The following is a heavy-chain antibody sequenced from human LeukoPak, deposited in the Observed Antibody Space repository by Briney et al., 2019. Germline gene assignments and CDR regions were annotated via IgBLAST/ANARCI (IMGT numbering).Heavy chain of an antibody. V-gene: IGHV3-74*01. Sequence: PGGSLRLSCAASGFTFSSYWMHWVRQAPGKGLVWVSRINGDGSTTSYADSVKGRFTISRDNAKNTLYLQMNSPRAEDTAVYYCASFPRVGGWPQYYFDYWGQGTLVTVSS. CDR2: INGDGSTT. CDR3: ASFPRVGGWPQYYFDY. D-gene: IGHD6-19*01. J-gene: IGHJ4*02. CDR1: GFTFSSYW.